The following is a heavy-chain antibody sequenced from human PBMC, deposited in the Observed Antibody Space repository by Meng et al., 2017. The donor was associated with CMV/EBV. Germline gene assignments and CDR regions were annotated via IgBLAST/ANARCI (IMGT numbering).Heavy chain of an antibody. D-gene: IGHD4-17*01. J-gene: IGHJ5*02. CDR1: GGSISSSSYY. V-gene: IGHV4-39*07. CDR3: ARGNHDYGERKGRCWFDP. Sequence: LRLSCTVSGGSISSSSYYWGWIRQPPGKGLEWIGSIYYSGSTHYNPSPKSRFPITVDTSKNQFSLKLSSVTAADTAVYYCARGNHDYGERKGRCWFDPWGQGTLVTVSS. CDR2: IYYSGST.